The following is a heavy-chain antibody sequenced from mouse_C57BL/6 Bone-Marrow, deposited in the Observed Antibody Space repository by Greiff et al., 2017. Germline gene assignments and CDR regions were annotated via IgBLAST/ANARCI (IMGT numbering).Heavy chain of an antibody. CDR1: GYTFTSYW. CDR3: ARSYYGSSDAMDY. Sequence: QVQLQQPGAELVKPGASVKLSCKASGYTFTSYWMHWVKQRPGQGLEWIGMIHPNSGSTNYNEKFKSKATLTVDTSSSTAYMQLSSLTSEDSAVYYCARSYYGSSDAMDYWGQGTSVTVSS. D-gene: IGHD1-1*01. CDR2: IHPNSGST. V-gene: IGHV1-64*01. J-gene: IGHJ4*01.